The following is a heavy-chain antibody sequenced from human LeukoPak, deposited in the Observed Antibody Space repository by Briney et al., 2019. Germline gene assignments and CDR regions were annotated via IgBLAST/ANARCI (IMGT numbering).Heavy chain of an antibody. Sequence: GGSLRLSCAASGFTFSGSFMHWVRQASGKGLEWVGCIRTKTKSYATTYGASVKGRFTISRDDSKNTVYLQMNSLKTEDTAVYYCTILGATNAFDIWGQGTMVTVSS. CDR2: IRTKTKSYAT. J-gene: IGHJ3*02. V-gene: IGHV3-73*01. D-gene: IGHD1-26*01. CDR1: GFTFSGSF. CDR3: TILGATNAFDI.